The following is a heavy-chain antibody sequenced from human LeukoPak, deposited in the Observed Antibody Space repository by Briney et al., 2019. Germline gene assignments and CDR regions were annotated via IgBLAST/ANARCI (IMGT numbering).Heavy chain of an antibody. D-gene: IGHD5-18*01. V-gene: IGHV3-33*01. CDR2: IWNDGSIK. Sequence: GRSLRLSCAASGFTFSTYGMHWVRQAPGKGLEWVAVIWNDGSIKYYGDSVKGRFTISRDNSKNTFYLQMNSLRAEDTAVYYCARHVGYGNNWFDPWGQGTLVTVSS. CDR1: GFTFSTYG. CDR3: ARHVGYGNNWFDP. J-gene: IGHJ5*02.